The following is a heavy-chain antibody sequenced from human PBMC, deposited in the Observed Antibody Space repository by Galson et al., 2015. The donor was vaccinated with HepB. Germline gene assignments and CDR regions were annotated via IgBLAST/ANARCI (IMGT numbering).Heavy chain of an antibody. V-gene: IGHV3-30*18. CDR3: AKDHALRGYYYGSGSYYNV. D-gene: IGHD3-10*01. CDR1: GFTFSSYG. J-gene: IGHJ4*02. Sequence: SLRLSCAASGFTFSSYGMHWVRQAPGKGLEWVAVISYDGSNKYYADSVKGRFTISRDNSKNTLYLQMSSLRAEDTAVYYCAKDHALRGYYYGSGSYYNVGGQGTLVTVSS. CDR2: ISYDGSNK.